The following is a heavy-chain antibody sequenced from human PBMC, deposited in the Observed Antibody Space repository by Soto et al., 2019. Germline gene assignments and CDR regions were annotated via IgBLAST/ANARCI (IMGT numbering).Heavy chain of an antibody. D-gene: IGHD2-2*01. CDR3: ARDGDRCTSTRCSPWPDTHFDL. J-gene: IGHJ2*01. V-gene: IGHV1-18*01. CDR1: GYTFTNYG. CDR2: ISPYNGNT. Sequence: QVPLVQSGDEVKKPGASVKVSCKASGYTFTNYGISWVRQAPGQGLEWMGWISPYNGNTKYPQKLQGRVTMTTDTSTCTSYMELRSLRSDDTAVYFCARDGDRCTSTRCSPWPDTHFDLWGRGTLVTVSS.